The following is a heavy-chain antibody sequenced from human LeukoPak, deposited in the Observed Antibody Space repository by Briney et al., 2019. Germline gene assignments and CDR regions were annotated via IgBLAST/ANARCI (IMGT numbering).Heavy chain of an antibody. CDR3: ARGCTTYYDFWSGYYYNWFDP. Sequence: GSLRLSCAASGFTFSSYAMSWVRQPPGKGLEWIGEINHSGSTNYNPSLKSRVTISVDTSKNQFSLKLSSVTAADTAVYYCARGCTTYYDFWSGYYYNWFDPWGQGTLVTVSS. J-gene: IGHJ5*02. CDR2: INHSGST. D-gene: IGHD3-3*01. CDR1: GFTFSSYA. V-gene: IGHV4-34*01.